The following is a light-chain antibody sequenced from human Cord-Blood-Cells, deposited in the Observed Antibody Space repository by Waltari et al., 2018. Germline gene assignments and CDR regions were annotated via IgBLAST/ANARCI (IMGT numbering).Light chain of an antibody. V-gene: IGKV3-11*01. CDR1: QSVSSY. Sequence: EIVLTQSPATLSLSPGERATLSCRASQSVSSYLAWYQQKPGQAPRLLIDDASNRATGIPARFSGSGSGTDVTLTSSSLEPEDFAVYYWQQRSNWPPITFGQGTRLEIK. J-gene: IGKJ5*01. CDR3: QQRSNWPPIT. CDR2: DAS.